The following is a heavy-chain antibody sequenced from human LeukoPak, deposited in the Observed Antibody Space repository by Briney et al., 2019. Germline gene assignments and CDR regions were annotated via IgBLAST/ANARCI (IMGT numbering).Heavy chain of an antibody. CDR1: GFTFSSYW. CDR3: ARELLVGRLSYYFDY. D-gene: IGHD2/OR15-2a*01. V-gene: IGHV3-7*01. J-gene: IGHJ4*02. Sequence: GGSLRLSCAASGFTFSSYWMSWVRQAPGKGLEWVANIKQDGSEKYYVDSVKGRFTISRDNAQRSLYLQMNSLRAEDTAVYYCARELLVGRLSYYFDYWGQGTLVTVSS. CDR2: IKQDGSEK.